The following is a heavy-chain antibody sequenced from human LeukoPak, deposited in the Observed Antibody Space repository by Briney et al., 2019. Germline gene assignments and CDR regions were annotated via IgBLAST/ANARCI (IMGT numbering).Heavy chain of an antibody. J-gene: IGHJ4*02. CDR3: ARDRITVAATETSFDY. V-gene: IGHV3-48*03. CDR1: GFTFSSYE. D-gene: IGHD6-19*01. CDR2: ISSSGSTI. Sequence: PGGSLRLSCAASGFTFSSYEMNWVRQAPGKGLEWVSYISSSGSTIYYADSVKGRFTISRDNAKNSLHLQMNSLRAEDTAVYYCARDRITVAATETSFDYWGQGTLVTVSS.